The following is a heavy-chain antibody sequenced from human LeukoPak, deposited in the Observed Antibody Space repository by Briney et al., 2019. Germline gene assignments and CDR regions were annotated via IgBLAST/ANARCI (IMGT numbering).Heavy chain of an antibody. CDR1: GYTFTSYG. J-gene: IGHJ4*02. V-gene: IGHV1-18*01. CDR3: ARDDSITGTSGGFDY. D-gene: IGHD1-20*01. CDR2: ISAYNGNT. Sequence: ASVKVSCKASGYTFTSYGISWVRQAPGQGLEWMGWISAYNGNTNYAQKLQGRVTVTTDTSTSTAYMELRSLRSDDTAVYYCARDDSITGTSGGFDYWGQGTLVTVSS.